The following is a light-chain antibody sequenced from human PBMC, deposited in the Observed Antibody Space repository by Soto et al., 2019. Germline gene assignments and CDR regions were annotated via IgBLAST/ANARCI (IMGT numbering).Light chain of an antibody. CDR1: QSISTW. Sequence: IQMTQSPSNLSASVGDRVTFTCRASQSISTWLAWYQQKPGKAPNLLIYDASTLESGGPSGFSGSGSGTEFTLTISSLQPDDSATYYCQQYNSYPYTFGQGTKLEIK. CDR2: DAS. J-gene: IGKJ2*01. CDR3: QQYNSYPYT. V-gene: IGKV1-5*01.